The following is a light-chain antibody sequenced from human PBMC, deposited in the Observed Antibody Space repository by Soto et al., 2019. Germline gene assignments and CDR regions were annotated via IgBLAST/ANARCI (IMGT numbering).Light chain of an antibody. V-gene: IGKV1-5*01. CDR2: AAS. J-gene: IGKJ1*01. CDR1: RSIGKH. Sequence: DIQMTQSPSFLSASVGDRVTITCRASRSIGKHLNWYQQKPGKAPNLLIYAASTLETGVPSRFSGSGFGTEFTLTIASLQPDDSASYYCQQYNSFSKTFGRGTKVDIK. CDR3: QQYNSFSKT.